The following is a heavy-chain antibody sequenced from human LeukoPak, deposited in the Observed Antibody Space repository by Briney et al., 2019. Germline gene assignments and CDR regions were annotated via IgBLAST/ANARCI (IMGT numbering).Heavy chain of an antibody. V-gene: IGHV4-39*01. J-gene: IGHJ4*02. CDR1: GGSISSSSYY. CDR2: IYYSGST. D-gene: IGHD3-10*01. CDR3: ARFAGYFDY. Sequence: SETLSLTCTVSGGSISSSSYYWGWIRQPPGKGLEWIGSIYYSGSTYYNPSLKSRVTISVDTSKNQFSLKLSSVTAADTAVYYCARFAGYFDYWGQGTLVTVSS.